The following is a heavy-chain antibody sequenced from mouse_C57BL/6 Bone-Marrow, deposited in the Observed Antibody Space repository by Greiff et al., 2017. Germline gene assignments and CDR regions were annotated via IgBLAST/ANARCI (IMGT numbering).Heavy chain of an antibody. Sequence: QVQLQQSGPGLVQPSQSLSITCTVSGFSLTSYGVHWVRQPPGKGLEWLGVIWSGGSTDYNAAFISRLSISKDNSKSQVFFKMNSLQADDTAIYYCAKKSYYDYDGDWYFDVWGTGTTVTVSS. CDR1: GFSLTSYG. J-gene: IGHJ1*03. V-gene: IGHV2-4*01. CDR3: AKKSYYDYDGDWYFDV. D-gene: IGHD2-4*01. CDR2: IWSGGST.